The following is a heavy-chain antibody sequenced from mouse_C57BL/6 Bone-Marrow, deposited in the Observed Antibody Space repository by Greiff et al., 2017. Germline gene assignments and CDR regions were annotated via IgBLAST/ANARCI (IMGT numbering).Heavy chain of an antibody. CDR2: IDPANGNT. CDR3: GVLRRRNPYWYFDV. J-gene: IGHJ1*03. D-gene: IGHD1-2*01. CDR1: GFNIKNTY. V-gene: IGHV14-3*01. Sequence: VQLKQSVAELVRPGASVKLSCTASGFNIKNTYMHWVKQRPEQGLEWIGRIDPANGNTKYAPKFQGKATITADTSSNTAYLQLSSLTSEDTAIYYCGVLRRRNPYWYFDVWGTGTTVTVSS.